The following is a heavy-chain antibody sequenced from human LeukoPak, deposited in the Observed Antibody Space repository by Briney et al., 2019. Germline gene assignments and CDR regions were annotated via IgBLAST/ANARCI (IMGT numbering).Heavy chain of an antibody. V-gene: IGHV3-21*04. CDR1: GFTFSSYT. D-gene: IGHD3-22*01. Sequence: GGSLRLSCAASGFTFSSYTINWVRQTPGKGLEWVSSISSSSTYIYYADSVKGRFTISRDNAKNSLYLQMDSLRSEDTAVYYCAAADPSYYYDSSGYPFDYWGQGTLVTVSS. CDR2: ISSSSTYI. J-gene: IGHJ4*02. CDR3: AAADPSYYYDSSGYPFDY.